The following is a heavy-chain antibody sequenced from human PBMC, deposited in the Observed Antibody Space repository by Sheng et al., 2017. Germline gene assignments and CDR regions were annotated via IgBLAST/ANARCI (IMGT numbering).Heavy chain of an antibody. CDR3: ARGYYYDSSGRGYQSRGAISLY. Sequence: QVQLVQSGAEVKKPGASVKVSCKASGYTFTSYGISWVRQAPGQGLEWMGWISAYNGNTNYAQKLQGRVTMTTDTSTSTAYMELRSLRSDDTAVYYCARGYYYDSSGRGYQSRGAISLYWGQGTLVTVSS. J-gene: IGHJ4*02. CDR2: ISAYNGNT. V-gene: IGHV1-18*01. CDR1: GYTFTSYG. D-gene: IGHD3-22*01.